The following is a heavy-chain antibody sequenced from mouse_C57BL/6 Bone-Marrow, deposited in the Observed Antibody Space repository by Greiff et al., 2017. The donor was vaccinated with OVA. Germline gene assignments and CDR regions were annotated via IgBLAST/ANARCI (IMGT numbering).Heavy chain of an antibody. CDR1: GFTFTDYY. V-gene: IGHV7-3*01. CDR2: IRNKANGYTT. J-gene: IGHJ3*01. Sequence: EVQRVESGGGLVQPGGSLSLSCAASGFTFTDYYMSWVRQPPGKALEWLGFIRNKANGYTTEYSASVKGLFTISRDNSQSILYLQMNALRAEDSATYYGARYDSSAWFAYWGQGTLVTVSA. CDR3: ARYDSSAWFAY. D-gene: IGHD3-2*02.